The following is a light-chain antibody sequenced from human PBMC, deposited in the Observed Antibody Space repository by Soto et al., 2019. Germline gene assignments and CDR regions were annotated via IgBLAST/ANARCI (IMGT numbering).Light chain of an antibody. CDR2: LAS. V-gene: IGKV1-5*03. Sequence: DIQMTQSPSTLSASVGDRVTVTCRASQDVGSFLAWYQQKPGKAPKLLIYLASRLESGVPSRFSGSGSGTEFTLTISGLQPDDFATYFCQQYNSHSFYTFGQGNKLEIK. J-gene: IGKJ2*01. CDR1: QDVGSF. CDR3: QQYNSHSFYT.